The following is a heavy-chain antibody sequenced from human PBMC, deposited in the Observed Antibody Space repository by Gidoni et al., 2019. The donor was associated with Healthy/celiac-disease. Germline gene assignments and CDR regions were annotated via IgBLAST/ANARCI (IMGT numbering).Heavy chain of an antibody. CDR3: ARGIAAAGSDAFDI. Sequence: QVQLVQSGAEVKKPGSSVKVSCKASGGPFSSYAISGVRQAPGQGLEWMGGIIPIFGTANYAQKFQGRVTITADESTSTAYMELSSLRSEDTAVYYCARGIAAAGSDAFDIWGQGTMVTVSS. V-gene: IGHV1-69*01. D-gene: IGHD6-13*01. CDR2: IIPIFGTA. J-gene: IGHJ3*02. CDR1: GGPFSSYA.